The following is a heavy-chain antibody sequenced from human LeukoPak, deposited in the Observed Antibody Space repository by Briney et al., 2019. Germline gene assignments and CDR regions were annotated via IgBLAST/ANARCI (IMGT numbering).Heavy chain of an antibody. CDR3: AKEGYCSGGSCYGEYFQH. CDR2: ISGSGGST. Sequence: GGSQRLSCAASGFTFSSYAMSWVRQAPGKGLEWVSAISGSGGSTYYADSVKGRFTISRDNSKNTLYLQMNSLRAEDTAVYYCAKEGYCSGGSCYGEYFQHWGQGTLVTVSS. J-gene: IGHJ1*01. CDR1: GFTFSSYA. D-gene: IGHD2-15*01. V-gene: IGHV3-23*01.